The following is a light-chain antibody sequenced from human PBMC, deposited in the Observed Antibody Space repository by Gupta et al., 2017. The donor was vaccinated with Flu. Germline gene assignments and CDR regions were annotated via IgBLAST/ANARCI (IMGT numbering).Light chain of an antibody. CDR2: AAS. V-gene: IGKV1-39*01. CDR3: QQSYSTPWT. CDR1: QSISSY. Sequence: PSSLSASVGDRVTITCRASQSISSYLNWYQQKPGKAPKLLIYAASSLQSGVPSRFSGSGSGTDFTLTIISLQPEDFATYYCQQSYSTPWTFGQGTKVEIK. J-gene: IGKJ1*01.